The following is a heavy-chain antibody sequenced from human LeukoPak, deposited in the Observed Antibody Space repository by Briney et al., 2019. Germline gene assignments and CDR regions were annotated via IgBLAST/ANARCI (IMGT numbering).Heavy chain of an antibody. CDR1: GGSISSSSYY. CDR2: IYYSGST. D-gene: IGHD6-19*01. J-gene: IGHJ4*02. V-gene: IGHV4-39*01. CDR3: ARHFKWLASKKYQFDY. Sequence: PSETLSLTCTVSGGSISSSSYYWGWIRQPPGKGLEWIGSIYYSGSTYYNPSLKSRVTISVDTSKNQFSLKLSSVTAADRAVYYCARHFKWLASKKYQFDYWGRGTLVTVSS.